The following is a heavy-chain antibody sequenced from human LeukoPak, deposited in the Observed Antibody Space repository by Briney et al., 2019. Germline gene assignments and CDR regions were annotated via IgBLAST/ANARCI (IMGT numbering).Heavy chain of an antibody. CDR2: IYSGGST. D-gene: IGHD2-15*01. J-gene: IGHJ4*02. CDR3: ASSYCSGGSCYSVGFDY. V-gene: IGHV3-66*01. Sequence: GGSLRLSCAASGFTVSSNYMSWVRQAPGKGLEWVSVIYSGGSTYYADSVKGRFTISRDNSKNTLYLQMNSLRAEDTAVYYCASSYCSGGSCYSVGFDYWGQGTLVTVSS. CDR1: GFTVSSNY.